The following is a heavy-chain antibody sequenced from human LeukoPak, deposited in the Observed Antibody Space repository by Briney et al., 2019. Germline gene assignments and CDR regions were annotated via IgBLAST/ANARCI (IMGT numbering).Heavy chain of an antibody. CDR2: INTNTGNP. CDR1: GYTFTSYA. J-gene: IGHJ6*03. Sequence: GASVKVSCKASGYTFTSYAMNWVRQAPGQGLEWMGWINTNTGNPTYAQGFTGRFVFSLDTSVSTAYLQISSLKAEDTAVYYCARGEEKYSSSWWASMDVWGKGTTVTVSS. CDR3: ARGEEKYSSSWWASMDV. V-gene: IGHV7-4-1*02. D-gene: IGHD6-13*01.